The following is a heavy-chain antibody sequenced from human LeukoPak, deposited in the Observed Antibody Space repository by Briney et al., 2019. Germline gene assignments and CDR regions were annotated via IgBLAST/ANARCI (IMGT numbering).Heavy chain of an antibody. CDR3: ARGSGFLDYNWFDP. CDR1: GGSISSGGYY. J-gene: IGHJ5*02. V-gene: IGHV4-31*03. CDR2: IYYSGST. Sequence: SETLSLTCTVSGGSISSGGYYWSWIRQHPGTGLEWIGYIYYSGSTYYNPSLKSRVTISVDTSKNQFSLKLSSVTAADTAVYYCARGSGFLDYNWFDPWGQGTLVTVSS. D-gene: IGHD3-3*01.